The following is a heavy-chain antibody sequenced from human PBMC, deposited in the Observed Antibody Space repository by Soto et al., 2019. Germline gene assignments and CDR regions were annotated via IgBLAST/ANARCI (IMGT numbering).Heavy chain of an antibody. J-gene: IGHJ4*02. CDR3: AKDRAFGVVTHFDY. D-gene: IGHD3-3*01. V-gene: IGHV3-9*01. CDR2: ISWNSGSI. Sequence: GGSLRLSCAASGFTFDDYAMHWVRQAPGKGLEWVSGISWNSGSIGYADSVKGRFTISRDNAKNSLYLQMNSLRAEDTALYYCAKDRAFGVVTHFDYWGQGTLVTVSS. CDR1: GFTFDDYA.